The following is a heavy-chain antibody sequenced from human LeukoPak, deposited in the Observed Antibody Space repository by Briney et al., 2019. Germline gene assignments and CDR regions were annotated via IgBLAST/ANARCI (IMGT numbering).Heavy chain of an antibody. Sequence: PGGSLRLSCAASGFTFSSYAMSWVRQAPGKGLEWVSAISGSGGKTYYAVSVKGRFSISRDDSKNTLYLQMNGLRAEDTAIYYCAKGLQWELPFDYWGQGTLVTVSS. V-gene: IGHV3-23*01. CDR2: ISGSGGKT. D-gene: IGHD1-26*01. CDR3: AKGLQWELPFDY. J-gene: IGHJ4*02. CDR1: GFTFSSYA.